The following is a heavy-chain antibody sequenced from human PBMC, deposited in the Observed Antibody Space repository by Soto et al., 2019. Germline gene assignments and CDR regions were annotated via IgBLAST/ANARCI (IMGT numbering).Heavy chain of an antibody. CDR1: GFTFSNYG. Sequence: GGSLRLSCAASGFTFSNYGMHWVRQAPGKGLEWVAVLSYDGNNKYYADSVKGRFTISRDNAKNSLYLQMNSLRAEDTAVYYCARPGGIVGASEDAFDIWGQGTMVTVSS. CDR2: LSYDGNNK. D-gene: IGHD1-26*01. CDR3: ARPGGIVGASEDAFDI. J-gene: IGHJ3*02. V-gene: IGHV3-30*03.